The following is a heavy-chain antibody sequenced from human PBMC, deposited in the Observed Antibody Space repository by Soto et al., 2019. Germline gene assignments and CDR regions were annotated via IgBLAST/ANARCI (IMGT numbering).Heavy chain of an antibody. CDR2: IYYSGST. CDR1: GGSMNTYY. D-gene: IGHD3-22*01. V-gene: IGHV4-59*08. CDR3: ARLGGYYQAFDQ. J-gene: IGHJ4*02. Sequence: PSETLSLTCTVSGGSMNTYYWGWFRQHPGKGLEWVGYIYYSGSTTYSPSLKSRVTISVDTSKNQFSLKLDSVTAAHTAVYYCARLGGYYQAFDQWGQGSLVTVSS.